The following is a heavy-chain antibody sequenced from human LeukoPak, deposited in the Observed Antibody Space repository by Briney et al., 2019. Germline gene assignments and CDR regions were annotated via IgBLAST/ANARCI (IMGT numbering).Heavy chain of an antibody. CDR2: IYNSGST. D-gene: IGHD2-2*01. CDR1: GGSISSYY. Sequence: PSETLSLTCTASGGSISSYYWSWIRQPPGKGLEWIGYIYNSGSTNYNPSLKSRVTISVDTSKNQFSLKLNSVTAADTAVYYCARGGSSPWANNWFDPWGQGTLVTVSS. CDR3: ARGGSSPWANNWFDP. J-gene: IGHJ5*02. V-gene: IGHV4-59*01.